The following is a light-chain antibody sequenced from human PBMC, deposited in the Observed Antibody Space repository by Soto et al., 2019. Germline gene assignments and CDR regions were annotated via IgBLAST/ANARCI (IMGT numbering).Light chain of an antibody. Sequence: DIQMTQSPSTLSASVGDRVTITCRASQSISSWLAWYQQKPGKAPKLLIYKASSLESGVPSRVSGSGSGTEFTLTISSLQPDDFATYYCQQYNSYPFTFGGGTKVEVK. CDR3: QQYNSYPFT. J-gene: IGKJ4*01. V-gene: IGKV1-5*03. CDR1: QSISSW. CDR2: KAS.